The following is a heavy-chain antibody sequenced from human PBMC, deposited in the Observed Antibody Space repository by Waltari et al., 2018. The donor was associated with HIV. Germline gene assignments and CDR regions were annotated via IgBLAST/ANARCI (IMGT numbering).Heavy chain of an antibody. CDR3: ARRGNYRAAEYNYFGP. CDR1: GGFFRSSDYY. J-gene: IGHJ5*02. CDR2: IQYGGNT. D-gene: IGHD1-7*01. V-gene: IGHV4-39*01. Sequence: QLQLQESGPGVVKPLETLSLTCTVSGGFFRSSDYYWDWIRQSPGKGLEWIGKIQYGGNTIYNPSLESRVSRSIDTSRGQFSLTLKDVTAADTAVYFCARRGNYRAAEYNYFGPWGQGIQVIVSS.